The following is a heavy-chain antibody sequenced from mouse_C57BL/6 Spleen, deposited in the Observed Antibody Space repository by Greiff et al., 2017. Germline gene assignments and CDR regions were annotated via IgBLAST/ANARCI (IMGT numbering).Heavy chain of an antibody. CDR2: IDPSDSYT. D-gene: IGHD1-1*01. CDR1: GYTFTSYW. CDR3: AGVIDPPWFAY. Sequence: QVQLQQPGAELVRPGTSVKLSCKASGYTFTSYWMHWVKQRPGQGLEWIGVIDPSDSYTNYNQKFKGKATLTVDTSSSTASMQLSSLTSADSAVYYCAGVIDPPWFAYWDQGTLVTVSA. V-gene: IGHV1-59*01. J-gene: IGHJ3*01.